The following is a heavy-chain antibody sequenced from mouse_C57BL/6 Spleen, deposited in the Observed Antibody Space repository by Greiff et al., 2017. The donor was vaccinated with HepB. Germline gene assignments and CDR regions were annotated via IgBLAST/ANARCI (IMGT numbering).Heavy chain of an antibody. V-gene: IGHV1-15*01. Sequence: VQLQQSGAELVRPGASVTLSCKASGYTFTDYEMHWVKQTPVHGLEWIGAIDPETGGTAYNQKFKGKAILTADKSSSTAYMELRSLTSEDSAVYYCTREDYYGSDYFDYWGQGTTLTVSS. CDR1: GYTFTDYE. D-gene: IGHD1-1*01. CDR2: IDPETGGT. J-gene: IGHJ2*01. CDR3: TREDYYGSDYFDY.